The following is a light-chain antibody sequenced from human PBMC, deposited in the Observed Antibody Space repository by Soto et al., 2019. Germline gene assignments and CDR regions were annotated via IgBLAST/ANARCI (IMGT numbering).Light chain of an antibody. J-gene: IGKJ1*01. CDR2: DAS. CDR1: ESIGSW. V-gene: IGKV1-5*01. CDR3: QQYNSYSWT. Sequence: DIQMTQSPSTLSASVGDRVTITCRASESIGSWLAWYQQKPGKAPKLLIYDASSLESGVSSRFSGSGSGTEFTLTINNLQPDDFATYYCQQYNSYSWTFGQGTTVDIK.